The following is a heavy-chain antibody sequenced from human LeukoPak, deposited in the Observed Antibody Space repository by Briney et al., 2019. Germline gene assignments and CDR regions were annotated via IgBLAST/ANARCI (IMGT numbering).Heavy chain of an antibody. D-gene: IGHD6-19*01. CDR2: IYYSGST. Sequence: SETLSLTCTVSGGSISSSSYYWGWIRQPPGKGLEWIGSIYYSGSTYYNPSLKSRVTISVDTSKNQFSLKLSSVTAADTAVYYCAMDRSSAAVAGTYWGQGTLVTVSS. CDR3: AMDRSSAAVAGTY. CDR1: GGSISSSSYY. J-gene: IGHJ4*02. V-gene: IGHV4-39*01.